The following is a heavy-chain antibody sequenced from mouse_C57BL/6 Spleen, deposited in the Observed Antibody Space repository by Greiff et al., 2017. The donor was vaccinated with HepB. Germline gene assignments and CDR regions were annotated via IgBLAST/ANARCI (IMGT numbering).Heavy chain of an antibody. CDR3: AREEDGSSHY. V-gene: IGHV1-81*01. J-gene: IGHJ2*01. CDR2: IYPRSGNT. CDR1: GYTFTSYG. Sequence: QVHVKQSGAELARPGASVKLSCKASGYTFTSYGISWVKQRTGQGLEWIGEIYPRSGNTYYNEKFKGKATLTADKSSSTAYMELRSLTSEDSAVYFCAREEDGSSHYWGQGTTLTVSS. D-gene: IGHD1-1*01.